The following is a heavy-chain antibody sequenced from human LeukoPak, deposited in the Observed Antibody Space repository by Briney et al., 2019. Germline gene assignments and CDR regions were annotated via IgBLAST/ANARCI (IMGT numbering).Heavy chain of an antibody. Sequence: SETLSLTCTVSGGSISSSSYYWGWLRPPPGKRLEWIGSIYYSGSTYYNPSLNSRVTISVDTSKNQLSLTLTSVTAADTAVYYCARGSTVGDDYWGQGMLVTVSS. CDR1: GGSISSSSYY. D-gene: IGHD4-17*01. J-gene: IGHJ4*02. CDR2: IYYSGST. V-gene: IGHV4-39*07. CDR3: ARGSTVGDDY.